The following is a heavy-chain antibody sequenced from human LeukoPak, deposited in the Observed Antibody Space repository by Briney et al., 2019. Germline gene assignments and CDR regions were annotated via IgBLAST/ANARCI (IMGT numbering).Heavy chain of an antibody. V-gene: IGHV4-34*01. CDR3: ARLFGVVAAAGHDAFDI. CDR1: GGSFSGYY. CDR2: TNHSGST. J-gene: IGHJ3*02. Sequence: SETLSLTCTASGGSFSGYYWSWIRQPPGKGLEWIGETNHSGSTNYNPSLKSRVTISVDTSKNQFSLKLSSVTAADTAVYYCARLFGVVAAAGHDAFDIWGQGTMVTVSS. D-gene: IGHD6-13*01.